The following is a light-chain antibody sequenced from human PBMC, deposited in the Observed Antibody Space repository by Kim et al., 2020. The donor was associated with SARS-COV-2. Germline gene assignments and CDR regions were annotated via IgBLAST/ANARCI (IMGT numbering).Light chain of an antibody. J-gene: IGLJ3*02. CDR3: GTWDDRLDAGV. CDR1: TSNIRNNL. CDR2: KDN. V-gene: IGLV1-51*01. Sequence: QSVLTQPPSVSAAPGQRVTISCSGGTSNIRNNLVSWYQHLPGTAPKVLIYKDNKRPSGVPGRFSASKSGTSATLAITGLQTGDEGDDYCGTWDDRLDAGVFGGGTTLTVL.